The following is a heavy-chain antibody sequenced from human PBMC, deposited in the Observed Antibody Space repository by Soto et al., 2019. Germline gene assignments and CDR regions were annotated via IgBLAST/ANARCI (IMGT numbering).Heavy chain of an antibody. J-gene: IGHJ5*02. Sequence: QVQLVQSGAEVKKPGSSVKVSCKASGGTFSSYAISWVRQAPGQGLEWMGGIIPIFGTANYAQKFQGRVTITADESTSTAYMVLSRLRSEDTAVYYCARDGCSSTSCYTSNWFDPWGQGTLGTVSS. CDR2: IIPIFGTA. CDR3: ARDGCSSTSCYTSNWFDP. CDR1: GGTFSSYA. D-gene: IGHD2-2*02. V-gene: IGHV1-69*01.